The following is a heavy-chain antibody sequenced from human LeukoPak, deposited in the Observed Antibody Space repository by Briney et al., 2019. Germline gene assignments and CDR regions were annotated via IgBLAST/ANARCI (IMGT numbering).Heavy chain of an antibody. J-gene: IGHJ5*02. CDR1: GFTFSSYA. CDR3: ARGNRYCSGGSCPPLWFDP. Sequence: GGSLRLSCAASGFTFSSYAMSWVRQAPGKGLEWVSAISGSGGSTYYADSVKGRFTISRDNAKNSLYLQMNSLRAEDTAVYYCARGNRYCSGGSCPPLWFDPWGQGTLVTVSS. CDR2: ISGSGGST. V-gene: IGHV3-23*01. D-gene: IGHD2-15*01.